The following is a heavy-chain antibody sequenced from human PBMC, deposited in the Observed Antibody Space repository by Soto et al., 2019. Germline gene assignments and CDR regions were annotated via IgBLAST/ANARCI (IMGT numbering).Heavy chain of an antibody. J-gene: IGHJ6*02. CDR3: ASPTVTPHSGMDV. V-gene: IGHV3-11*01. CDR2: ISSSGSTI. D-gene: IGHD5-12*01. CDR1: GFTFSDYY. Sequence: QVHLVESGGGLVKPGGSLRLSCAASGFTFSDYYMSWIRQAPGKGLEWVAYISSSGSTIYYADSVKGRFTISRDNAKNSLYLQMTSLRAGDTAVYYCASPTVTPHSGMDVWGQGTTVTVS.